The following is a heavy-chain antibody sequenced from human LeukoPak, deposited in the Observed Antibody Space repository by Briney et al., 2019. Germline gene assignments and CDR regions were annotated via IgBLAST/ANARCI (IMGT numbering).Heavy chain of an antibody. D-gene: IGHD6-6*01. CDR2: ISTSGDTT. Sequence: SGGSLRLSCAASGFIFSDFVMGWVRQAPGTGLEWVSGISTSGDTTEYADSVKGRFTISRDNSKNTVFLQMNSLRAEDTAIYYCAKVKGSSSRSVHYFDYWGQGTLVTVSS. V-gene: IGHV3-23*01. J-gene: IGHJ4*02. CDR3: AKVKGSSSRSVHYFDY. CDR1: GFIFSDFV.